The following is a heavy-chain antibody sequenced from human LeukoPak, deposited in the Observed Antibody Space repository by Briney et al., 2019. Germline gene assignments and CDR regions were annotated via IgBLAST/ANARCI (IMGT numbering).Heavy chain of an antibody. Sequence: GGSLRLSCAVSGFTFRDAAMTWVRQAPGKGLEWVSGITGGSPSTYYADSVKGRFTISRDNSKNTLYLQMNSLRAEDTALYFCAEEEINWNFVRYFGSWGQGTLVTVSS. V-gene: IGHV3-23*01. CDR1: GFTFRDAA. D-gene: IGHD1-7*01. J-gene: IGHJ4*02. CDR2: ITGGSPST. CDR3: AEEEINWNFVRYFGS.